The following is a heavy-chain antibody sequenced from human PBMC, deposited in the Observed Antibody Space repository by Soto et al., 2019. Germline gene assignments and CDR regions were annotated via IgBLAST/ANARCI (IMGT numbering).Heavy chain of an antibody. V-gene: IGHV5-51*01. Sequence: GSLKISCKGSGYSCTSYWIGWVRQMPGKGLEWMGIIYPGDSDTRYSPSFQGQVTISADKSISTAYLQWSSLKASDTAMYYCASRWLATDAFDIWGQGTMVTVPS. D-gene: IGHD6-19*01. CDR3: ASRWLATDAFDI. CDR1: GYSCTSYW. J-gene: IGHJ3*02. CDR2: IYPGDSDT.